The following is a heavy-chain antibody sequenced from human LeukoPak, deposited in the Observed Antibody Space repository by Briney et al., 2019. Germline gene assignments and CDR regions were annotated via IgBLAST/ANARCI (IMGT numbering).Heavy chain of an antibody. CDR2: INHSGST. D-gene: IGHD2-8*02. J-gene: IGHJ4*02. Sequence: SETLSLTCTFYGGSFSSYYWSWVRQPPGKGLEWIREINHSGSTTYNPSLRSRVTTSVDTSKKHFSLKLTSVTAADTAVYFCAQTLEVSTITVHYWGQGTLVTVSS. CDR3: AQTLEVSTITVHY. V-gene: IGHV4-34*01. CDR1: GGSFSSYY.